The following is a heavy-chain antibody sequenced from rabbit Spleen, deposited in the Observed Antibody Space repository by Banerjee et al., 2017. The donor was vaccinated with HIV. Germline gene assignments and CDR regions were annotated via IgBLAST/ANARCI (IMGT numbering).Heavy chain of an antibody. CDR3: ARDTAGREDFNL. CDR1: GVSFSISSY. J-gene: IGHJ4*01. Sequence: QSLEESGGDLVKPGASLTLTCTASGVSFSISSYMCWVRQAPGKGLEWIACIDSGSSGFTYYASWAKGRFTISRASSTTVTLQMTSLTAADTATYFCARDTAGREDFNLWGPGTLVTVS. D-gene: IGHD4-2*01. CDR2: IDSGSSGFT. V-gene: IGHV1S40*01.